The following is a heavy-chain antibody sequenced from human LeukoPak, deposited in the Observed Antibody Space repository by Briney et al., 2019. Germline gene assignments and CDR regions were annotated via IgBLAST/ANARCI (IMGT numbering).Heavy chain of an antibody. Sequence: ASVKVSCKASGYTFTDYGISWVRQAPGQGLVWMGWISTYNGDTNYAQKLQGRVTMTTDTSTSTAYMELRSLRSDDTAVYYCARGAPYTNHLRIDYWGQGTLVTVSS. J-gene: IGHJ4*02. CDR1: GYTFTDYG. V-gene: IGHV1-18*01. CDR2: ISTYNGDT. CDR3: ARGAPYTNHLRIDY.